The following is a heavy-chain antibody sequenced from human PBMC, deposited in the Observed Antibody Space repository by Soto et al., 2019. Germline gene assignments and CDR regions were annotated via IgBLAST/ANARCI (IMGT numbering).Heavy chain of an antibody. CDR3: AKEGPITNWYFDY. Sequence: QVQLVESEGGVVQPGRSLRLSCTASGFTFSNYGMHWVRQAPGKGLEWVTVISYDGNVAYYADSVKGRFTSSRDNSKNTLYLQMHSLRTEDTAVYYCAKEGPITNWYFDYWGQGTLVTVSS. CDR1: GFTFSNYG. V-gene: IGHV3-30*18. CDR2: ISYDGNVA. J-gene: IGHJ4*02. D-gene: IGHD1-1*01.